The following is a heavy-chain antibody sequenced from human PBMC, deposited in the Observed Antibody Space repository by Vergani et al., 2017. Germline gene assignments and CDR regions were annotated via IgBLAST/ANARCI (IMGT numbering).Heavy chain of an antibody. Sequence: QLQLQESGPGLVKPSETLSLTCPVSGGSITSSSYYWGWIRQPPGKGLEWIGSIYYSGSTYYNPSLKSRLTISVDASKNQFSLKLSSVTAPDTAVYYCASGWDFGDSRWGQGTLVTVSS. CDR3: ASGWDFGDSR. CDR2: IYYSGST. CDR1: GGSITSSSYY. D-gene: IGHD4-17*01. J-gene: IGHJ4*02. V-gene: IGHV4-39*01.